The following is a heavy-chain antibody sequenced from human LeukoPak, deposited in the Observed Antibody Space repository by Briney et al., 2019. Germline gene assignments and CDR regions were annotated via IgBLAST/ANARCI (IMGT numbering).Heavy chain of an antibody. CDR1: VFPFSSFG. Sequence: GGPLSLPCTPSVFPFSSFGMICLRHSPGKGLEWVSYISDSSSLTYYADSVKGRFTISRDNAKNSLSLQLNSLRDEDTAVYFCAKVIRGGYGMDVWGQGTTVTVSS. CDR3: AKVIRGGYGMDV. D-gene: IGHD3-10*01. CDR2: ISDSSSLT. J-gene: IGHJ6*02. V-gene: IGHV3-48*02.